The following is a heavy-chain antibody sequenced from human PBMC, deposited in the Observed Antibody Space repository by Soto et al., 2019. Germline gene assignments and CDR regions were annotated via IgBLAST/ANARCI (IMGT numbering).Heavy chain of an antibody. CDR2: ISSSSSYI. Sequence: GGSLRLSCAASGFTFSSYSMNWVRQAPGKGLEWVSSISSSSSYIYYADSVKGRFTISRDNAKNSLYLQMNSLRAEDTAVYYCAIYTPLGYYMDVWGKGTTVTVSS. CDR1: GFTFSSYS. D-gene: IGHD2-2*02. CDR3: AIYTPLGYYMDV. J-gene: IGHJ6*03. V-gene: IGHV3-21*01.